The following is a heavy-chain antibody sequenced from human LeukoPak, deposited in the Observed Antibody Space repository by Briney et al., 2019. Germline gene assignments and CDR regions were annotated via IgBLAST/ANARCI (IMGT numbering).Heavy chain of an antibody. J-gene: IGHJ4*02. CDR1: GFTFSSYA. CDR3: ARARGFDW. V-gene: IGHV3-30-3*01. Sequence: GGSLRLSCAASGFTFSSYAMHWVRQAPGKGLEWVAVISYDGSNKYYADSVKGRFTISRDNSKNTLYLQMNSLRAEDTAVYYCARARGFDWWGQGTLVTVSS. CDR2: ISYDGSNK.